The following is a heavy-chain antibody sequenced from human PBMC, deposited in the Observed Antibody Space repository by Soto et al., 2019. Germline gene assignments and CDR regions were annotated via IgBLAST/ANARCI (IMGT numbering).Heavy chain of an antibody. CDR3: AHAGDYDLLTFDH. CDR2: IYWDDDK. V-gene: IGHV2-5*02. D-gene: IGHD4-17*01. J-gene: IGHJ4*02. CDR1: GFSLSSYGMG. Sequence: QITLKKSGPTLVRPAQTLTLTCGFSGFSLSSYGMGVAWIRQPPGKALEWLALIYWDDDKRYSPSLKDRLAISKDTFSNQVVLTITNMDPGDTATYFCAHAGDYDLLTFDHWGPGTLVTVSS.